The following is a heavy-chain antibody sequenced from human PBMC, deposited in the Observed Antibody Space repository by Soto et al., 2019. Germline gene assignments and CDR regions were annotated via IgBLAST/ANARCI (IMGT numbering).Heavy chain of an antibody. CDR2: IIPIFNTA. CDR1: GGTFSIYA. Sequence: SVKVSCKASGGTFSIYAISWVRQAPGQGLEWMGGIIPIFNTANYAQKFRGRVTITADKSTSTAYMELSSLRSEDTAVYYCAAIVAMVDFWGQGTLVTVSS. CDR3: AAIVAMVDF. J-gene: IGHJ4*02. V-gene: IGHV1-69*06. D-gene: IGHD2-21*01.